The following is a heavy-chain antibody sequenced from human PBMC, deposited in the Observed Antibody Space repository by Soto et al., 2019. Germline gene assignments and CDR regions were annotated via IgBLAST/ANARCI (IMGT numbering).Heavy chain of an antibody. CDR1: GFTFSSYA. Sequence: QVQLVESGGGVVQPGRSLRLSCAASGFTFSSYAMHWVRQAPGKGLEWVAVISYDGSNKYYADSVKGRFTISRDNSKNPLYLQMTSLRAAGTAVYYCASVRVTTVIYNCFDPWRQGTLVTTSS. D-gene: IGHD4-17*01. CDR2: ISYDGSNK. J-gene: IGHJ5*02. CDR3: ASVRVTTVIYNCFDP. V-gene: IGHV3-30-3*01.